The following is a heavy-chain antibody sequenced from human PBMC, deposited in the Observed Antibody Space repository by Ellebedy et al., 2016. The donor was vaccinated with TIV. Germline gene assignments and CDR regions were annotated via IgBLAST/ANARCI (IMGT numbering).Heavy chain of an antibody. CDR2: IVGSGDKT. V-gene: IGHV3-23*01. Sequence: GGSLRLXXAASGFTFSSYAMSWVRQAPGKGLAWVSTIVGSGDKTYYADSVKGRFTISRDNSESTLFLQMNTLRAEDTAVYYCARDGSRSGTYKPGEFWGQGTLVSVSS. CDR1: GFTFSSYA. J-gene: IGHJ4*02. CDR3: ARDGSRSGTYKPGEF. D-gene: IGHD3-10*01.